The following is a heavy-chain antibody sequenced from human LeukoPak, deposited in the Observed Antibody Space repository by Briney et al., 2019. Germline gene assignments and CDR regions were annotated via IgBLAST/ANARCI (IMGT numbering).Heavy chain of an antibody. J-gene: IGHJ4*02. CDR3: ATDYYDRSGDYTFDH. CDR1: GFAFRDYA. V-gene: IGHV3-23*01. CDR2: ISGGGATT. D-gene: IGHD3-22*01. Sequence: HPGGSLRLSCAASGFAFRDYAMSWVRQAPGKVLEWVSVISGGGATTHYTDSVKGRFTISRDNYKNTVSLQMNSLRAEDTAVYYCATDYYDRSGDYTFDHWGQGTQVTV.